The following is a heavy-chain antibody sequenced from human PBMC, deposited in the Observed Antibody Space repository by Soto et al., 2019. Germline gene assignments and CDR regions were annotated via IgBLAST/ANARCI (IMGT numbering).Heavy chain of an antibody. CDR2: ISAYNGNT. CDR1: GYTFTSYG. Sequence: QVQLVQSGAEVKKPGASVKVFCKASGYTFTSYGISWVRQAPGQGLEWMGWISAYNGNTNYAQKLQGRVTMTTDTSTSTAYMELRSLRSDDTAVYYCARDLTVTTSGLYYYYMDVWGKGTTVTVSS. D-gene: IGHD4-4*01. CDR3: ARDLTVTTSGLYYYYMDV. J-gene: IGHJ6*03. V-gene: IGHV1-18*01.